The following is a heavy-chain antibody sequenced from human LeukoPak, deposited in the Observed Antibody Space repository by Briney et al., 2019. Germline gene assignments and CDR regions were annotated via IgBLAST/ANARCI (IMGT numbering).Heavy chain of an antibody. V-gene: IGHV4-34*01. CDR3: ARQSPYYYYGMDV. CDR2: IYYSGST. CDR1: GGSFSGYY. J-gene: IGHJ6*02. Sequence: SETLSLTCAVYGGSFSGYYWSWIRQPPGKGLEWIGSIYYSGSTYYNPSLKSRVTISVDTSKNQFSLKLSSVTAADTAVYYCARQSPYYYYGMDVWGQGTTVTVSS.